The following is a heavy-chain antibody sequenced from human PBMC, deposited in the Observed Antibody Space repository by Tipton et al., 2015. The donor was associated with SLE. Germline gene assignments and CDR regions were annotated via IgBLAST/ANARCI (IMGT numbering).Heavy chain of an antibody. CDR1: GFTFSSYD. J-gene: IGHJ4*02. CDR2: INTAGDT. Sequence: GSLRLSCAASGFTFSSYDMHWVRQVKGKGLGWVSVINTAGDTYYPDSVRGRFIISRENARNSLYLQMNSLRAGDTAIYYCARGRIGSTWFINYWGQGTLVTVSS. V-gene: IGHV3-13*01. D-gene: IGHD3-10*01. CDR3: ARGRIGSTWFINY.